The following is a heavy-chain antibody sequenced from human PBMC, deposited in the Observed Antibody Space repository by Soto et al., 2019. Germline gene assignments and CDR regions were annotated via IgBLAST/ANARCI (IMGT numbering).Heavy chain of an antibody. CDR2: INHSGST. CDR3: ARVTPGQPNWFDP. J-gene: IGHJ5*02. Sequence: SETLSLTCAVYGGSFSGYYWSWIRQPPGKGLEWIGEINHSGSTNYNPSLKSRVTISVDTSKNQFSLKLSSVTAADTAVYYCARVTPGQPNWFDPWGQGTLVTVS. CDR1: GGSFSGYY. V-gene: IGHV4-34*01. D-gene: IGHD2-15*01.